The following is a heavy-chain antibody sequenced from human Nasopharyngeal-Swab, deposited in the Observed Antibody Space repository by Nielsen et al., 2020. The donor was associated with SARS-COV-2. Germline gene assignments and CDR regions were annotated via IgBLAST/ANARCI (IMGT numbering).Heavy chain of an antibody. CDR3: ARAGKIQLWFNSLYYFDY. CDR2: MNPNSGNT. J-gene: IGHJ4*02. Sequence: GGSLRLSCKASGYTFTSYDINWVRQATGQGLEWMGWMNPNSGNTGYAQKFQGRVTMTRNTSISTAYMELSSLRSEDTAVYYCARAGKIQLWFNSLYYFDYWGQGTLVTVSS. D-gene: IGHD5-18*01. CDR1: GYTFTSYD. V-gene: IGHV1-8*01.